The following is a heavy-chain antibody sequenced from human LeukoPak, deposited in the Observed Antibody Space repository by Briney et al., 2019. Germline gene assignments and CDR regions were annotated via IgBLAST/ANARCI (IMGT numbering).Heavy chain of an antibody. CDR1: GGSFSGYY. Sequence: PSETLSLTCAVYGGSFSGYYWSWIRQPPGKGLEWIGEINHSGSTNYNPSLKSRVTISVDTSKNQFSLKLSSVTAADTAVYYCTRARSWYSSSAFDIWGQGTMVTVSS. CDR2: INHSGST. D-gene: IGHD6-13*01. J-gene: IGHJ3*02. CDR3: TRARSWYSSSAFDI. V-gene: IGHV4-34*01.